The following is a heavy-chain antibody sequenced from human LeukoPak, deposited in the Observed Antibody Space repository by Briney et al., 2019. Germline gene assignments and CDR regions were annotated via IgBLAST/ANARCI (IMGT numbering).Heavy chain of an antibody. D-gene: IGHD1-26*01. J-gene: IGHJ6*02. Sequence: GGSLRLSCAASGFTVSSNYMSWVRQAPGKGLEWVANIKQDGSEKYYVDSVKGRFTISRDNAKNSLYLQMNSLRAEDTAVYYCARVSSLRGSYSSYYYGMDVWGQGTTVTVSS. CDR2: IKQDGSEK. CDR3: ARVSSLRGSYSSYYYGMDV. CDR1: GFTVSSNY. V-gene: IGHV3-7*01.